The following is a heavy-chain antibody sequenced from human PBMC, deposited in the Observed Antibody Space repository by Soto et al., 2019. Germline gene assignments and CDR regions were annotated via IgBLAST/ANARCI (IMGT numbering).Heavy chain of an antibody. V-gene: IGHV4-59*01. J-gene: IGHJ3*02. CDR3: TRDPACDI. D-gene: IGHD6-25*01. Sequence: PXATLSLTCSVSGGSISGYYWNWIRQSPGKGLEWIGHVYYSGSTYYNPSLKSRVTISIDTSKNQFYLKLTSVTAADTAVYYCTRDPACDIWGQGTMVTVSS. CDR1: GGSISGYY. CDR2: VYYSGST.